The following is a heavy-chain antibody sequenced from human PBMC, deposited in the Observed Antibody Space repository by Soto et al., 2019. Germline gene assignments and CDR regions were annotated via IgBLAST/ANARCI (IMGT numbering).Heavy chain of an antibody. D-gene: IGHD2-2*01. V-gene: IGHV1-3*01. CDR2: INAGNGNT. J-gene: IGHJ6*02. CDR3: ARDRRNVVLAAMPVFYYYYGMDV. Sequence: ASVKVSCKASGYTFIYYAMYWVRQAPGQRLEWMGWINAGNGNTKYSQKFQGRVTITRDTSASTAYMELNSMRAEDTAVYYCARDRRNVVLAAMPVFYYYYGMDVWGQGTTVTVSS. CDR1: GYTFIYYA.